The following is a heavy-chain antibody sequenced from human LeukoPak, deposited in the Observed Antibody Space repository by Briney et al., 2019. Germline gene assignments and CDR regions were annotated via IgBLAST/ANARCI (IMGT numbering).Heavy chain of an antibody. CDR1: GFTFSSYA. CDR3: AKDLKGYYGSGSYPH. CDR2: ISGSGGST. J-gene: IGHJ4*02. D-gene: IGHD3-10*01. V-gene: IGHV3-23*01. Sequence: GGSLRLSCAASGFTFSSYAMSWVRQAPGKGLEWVSAISGSGGSTFYTDSVKGRFTISRDNSENTLYLQMNSLRAEDTAVYYCAKDLKGYYGSGSYPHWGQGTLVTVSS.